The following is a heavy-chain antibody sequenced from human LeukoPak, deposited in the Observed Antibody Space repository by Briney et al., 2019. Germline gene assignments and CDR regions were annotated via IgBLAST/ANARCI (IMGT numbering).Heavy chain of an antibody. CDR2: ISSSGSRI. D-gene: IGHD2-2*01. J-gene: IGHJ6*03. CDR1: GFTFSDYY. CDR3: AKGQGVPAAHPEDYYYYYMDV. Sequence: GGSLRLSCAASGFTFSDYYMSWIRQAPGKGLEWVSYISSSGSRIYNADSVKGRFTISRDNAENSLYLQMNSLRAEDTAVYYCAKGQGVPAAHPEDYYYYYMDVWGKGTTVTVSS. V-gene: IGHV3-11*01.